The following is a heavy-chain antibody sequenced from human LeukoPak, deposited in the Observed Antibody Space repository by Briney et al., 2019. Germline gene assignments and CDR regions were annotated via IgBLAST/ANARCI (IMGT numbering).Heavy chain of an antibody. CDR2: FDPEDGET. D-gene: IGHD6-13*01. CDR3: ATDSSSLNYGMDV. V-gene: IGHV1-24*01. J-gene: IGHJ6*02. CDR1: GYXLTELS. Sequence: ASVKVSCMVSGYXLTELSMHWVRQAPGKGLEWLGGFDPEDGETIYAQKFQGRVTMTEDTSTDTAYMELSSLRSEDTAVYYCATDSSSLNYGMDVWGQGTTVTVSS.